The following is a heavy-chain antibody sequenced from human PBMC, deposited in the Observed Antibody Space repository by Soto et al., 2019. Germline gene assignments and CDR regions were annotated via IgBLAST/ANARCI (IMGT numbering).Heavy chain of an antibody. V-gene: IGHV4-59*08. CDR1: GGSISSYY. Sequence: SETLSLTCTVSGGSISSYYWSWIRQPPGKGLEWIGYIYYSGSTNYNPSLKSRVTISVDTSKNQFSLKLSSVTAADTAVYYCASSVKAAAGDYWGQGTLVTVSS. CDR2: IYYSGST. D-gene: IGHD6-13*01. J-gene: IGHJ4*02. CDR3: ASSVKAAAGDY.